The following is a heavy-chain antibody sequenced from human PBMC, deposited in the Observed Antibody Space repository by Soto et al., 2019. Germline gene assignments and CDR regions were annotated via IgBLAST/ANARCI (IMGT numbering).Heavy chain of an antibody. V-gene: IGHV1-8*01. J-gene: IGHJ4*02. D-gene: IGHD3-22*01. Sequence: ASVKVSCKASGYTFTSYDINWVRQATGQGLEWMGWMNPNSGNTSYAQKFQGRVTITRNTSMSTAYMELSSLRSEDTAVYYCARGSGYYYWDDYWGQGTLVTVSS. CDR2: MNPNSGNT. CDR3: ARGSGYYYWDDY. CDR1: GYTFTSYD.